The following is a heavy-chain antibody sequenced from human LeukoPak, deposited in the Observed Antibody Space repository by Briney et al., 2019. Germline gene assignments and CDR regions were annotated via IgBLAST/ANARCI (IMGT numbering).Heavy chain of an antibody. CDR2: SSSSSSYI. J-gene: IGHJ5*02. CDR3: ARDQYSSGWYNWFDP. V-gene: IGHV3-21*01. D-gene: IGHD6-19*01. CDR1: GFTFSSYS. Sequence: GGSLRLSCAASGFTFSSYSMNWVRQAPGKGLEWVSSSSSSSSYIYYADSVKGRFTISRDNAKNSLYLQMNSLRAEDTAVYYCARDQYSSGWYNWFDPWGQGTLVTVSS.